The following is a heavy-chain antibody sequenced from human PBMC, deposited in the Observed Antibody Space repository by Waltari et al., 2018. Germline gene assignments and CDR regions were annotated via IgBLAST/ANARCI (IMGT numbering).Heavy chain of an antibody. CDR1: GYSISSGYY. J-gene: IGHJ4*02. CDR3: AAALAYCGGDCRAFDY. Sequence: QVQLQESGPGLVKPSETLSLTCAVSGYSISSGYYWGWIRQPPGKGLEWIGSIYHRGRTYYNPSLKSRVTISVDTSKNQFSLKLSSVTAADTAVYYCAAALAYCGGDCRAFDYWGQGTLVTVSS. CDR2: IYHRGRT. V-gene: IGHV4-38-2*01. D-gene: IGHD2-21*02.